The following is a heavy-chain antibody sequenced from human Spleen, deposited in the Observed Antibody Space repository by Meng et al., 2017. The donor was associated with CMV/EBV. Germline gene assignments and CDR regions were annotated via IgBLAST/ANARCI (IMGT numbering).Heavy chain of an antibody. CDR3: ARDHIVVEPAAYNYYGMDV. Sequence: SVKVSCKASGYTFSNYGISWVRQAPGQGLEWMGGIIPIFDTANYAQRFQGRVTITTDESTSTAYMELSSLRSEDTAVYYCARDHIVVEPAAYNYYGMDVWGQGTTVTVSS. CDR2: IIPIFDTA. CDR1: GYTFSNYG. D-gene: IGHD2-2*01. V-gene: IGHV1-69*05. J-gene: IGHJ6*02.